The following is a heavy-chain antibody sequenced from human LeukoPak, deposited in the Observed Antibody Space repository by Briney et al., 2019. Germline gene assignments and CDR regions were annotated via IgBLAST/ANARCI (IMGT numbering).Heavy chain of an antibody. CDR2: ISGSGGSTS. V-gene: IGHV3-23*01. CDR3: AKQVVTAILLYDY. CDR1: GFTFSSYA. D-gene: IGHD2-21*02. Sequence: PGGSLRLSCAASGFTFSSYAMSWVRQAPGKGLEWVSTISGSGGSTSYYADSVKGRFTISRDNSKNTLYLQMNSLRAEDTAVYYCAKQVVTAILLYDYWGQGTLVTVSS. J-gene: IGHJ4*02.